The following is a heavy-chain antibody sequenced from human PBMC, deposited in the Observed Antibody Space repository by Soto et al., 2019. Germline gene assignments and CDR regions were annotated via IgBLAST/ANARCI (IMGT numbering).Heavy chain of an antibody. CDR3: ARGLWVLSMVRAGGPMYYYYGMDV. J-gene: IGHJ6*02. CDR1: GGSFSGYY. Sequence: PSETLSLTCAVYGGSFSGYYWSWIRQPPGKGLEWIGEINHSGSTNYNPSLKSRVTISVDTSKNQFSLKLSSVTAADTAVYYCARGLWVLSMVRAGGPMYYYYGMDVWGQGTTVTVSS. V-gene: IGHV4-34*01. D-gene: IGHD3-10*01. CDR2: INHSGST.